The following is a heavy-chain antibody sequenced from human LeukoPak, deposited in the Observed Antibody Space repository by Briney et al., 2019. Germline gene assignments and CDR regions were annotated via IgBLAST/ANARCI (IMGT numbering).Heavy chain of an antibody. Sequence: SETLSLTCTVSGGSISSYYWSWIRQPPGKGLEWIGYIYYSGSTNYNPSLKSRVTISVDTSKNRFSLKLSSVTAADTAVYYCARNGEYYYYGMDVWGQGTTVTVSS. CDR3: ARNGEYYYYGMDV. D-gene: IGHD3-10*01. CDR1: GGSISSYY. CDR2: IYYSGST. J-gene: IGHJ6*02. V-gene: IGHV4-59*01.